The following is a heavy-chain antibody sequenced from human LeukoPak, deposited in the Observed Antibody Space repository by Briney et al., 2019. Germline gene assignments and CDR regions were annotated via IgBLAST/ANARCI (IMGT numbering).Heavy chain of an antibody. Sequence: GGSLRLSCAASGFTFSNGWMSWVRQAPGKGLEWVGRIKSKNGGGTTDYAAHVKGRFTISRDDSKNTLYLQMNSLRTQDTAVYYCTTYCSSTSCYVGDYWGQGTLVTVSS. V-gene: IGHV3-15*01. CDR3: TTYCSSTSCYVGDY. D-gene: IGHD2-2*01. CDR1: GFTFSNGW. J-gene: IGHJ4*02. CDR2: IKSKNGGGTT.